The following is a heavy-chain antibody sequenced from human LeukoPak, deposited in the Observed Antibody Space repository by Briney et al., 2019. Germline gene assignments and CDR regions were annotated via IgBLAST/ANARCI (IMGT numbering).Heavy chain of an antibody. D-gene: IGHD2-2*01. CDR1: GYTFTSYY. CDR3: AKYPAEVPAAMPSWFDP. CDR2: INPSGGST. V-gene: IGHV1-46*01. J-gene: IGHJ5*02. Sequence: ASVKVSCKASGYTFTSYYMHWVRQAPGQGLEWMGIINPSGGSTSYAQKFQGRVTMTRDTSTNTGYMELNSLRFEDTAVYYCAKYPAEVPAAMPSWFDPWGPGTLVIVSS.